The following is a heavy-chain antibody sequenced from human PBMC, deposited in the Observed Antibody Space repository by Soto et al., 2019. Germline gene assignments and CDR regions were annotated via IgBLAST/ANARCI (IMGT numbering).Heavy chain of an antibody. D-gene: IGHD2-15*01. CDR1: GFTFSSYG. V-gene: IGHV3-30*18. Sequence: PGGSLRLSCAASGFTFSSYGMYWVRQAPGMGLEWVAVISYDGSNKYYADSVKGRFTISRDNSKNTLYLQMNSLRAEDTAVYYCAKDGGKDPSYGMEVWGPGTTVTVSS. CDR2: ISYDGSNK. J-gene: IGHJ6*02. CDR3: AKDGGKDPSYGMEV.